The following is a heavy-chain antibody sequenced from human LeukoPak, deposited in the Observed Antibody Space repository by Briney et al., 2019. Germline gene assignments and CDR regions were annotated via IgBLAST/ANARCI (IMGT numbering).Heavy chain of an antibody. Sequence: PSETLSLTCAVYGGSFSGYYWSWIRQPPGKGLEWIGEINHSGSTNYNPSLKSRVTISVDTSKNQFSLKLSSVTAADTAVYYCARQHRGVLRFLEWYPKGMDVWGQGTTVTVSS. CDR1: GGSFSGYY. V-gene: IGHV4-34*01. J-gene: IGHJ6*02. CDR2: INHSGST. CDR3: ARQHRGVLRFLEWYPKGMDV. D-gene: IGHD3-3*01.